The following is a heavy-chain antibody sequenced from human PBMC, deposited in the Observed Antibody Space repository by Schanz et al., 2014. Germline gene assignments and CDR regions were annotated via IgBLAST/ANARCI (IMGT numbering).Heavy chain of an antibody. D-gene: IGHD2-2*01. Sequence: EVQLVESGGGLIQPGGSLRLSCAASGFTFSSYNMNWVRQTPKGLEWVSSINSRSNFIYYADSVKGRFTISRDNAKNSLYLQMNSLRAEDTAVYYCARAPTAYCSDTSCLGTPFDYWGQGTLVTVSS. CDR2: INSRSNFI. J-gene: IGHJ4*02. CDR3: ARAPTAYCSDTSCLGTPFDY. CDR1: GFTFSSYN. V-gene: IGHV3-21*04.